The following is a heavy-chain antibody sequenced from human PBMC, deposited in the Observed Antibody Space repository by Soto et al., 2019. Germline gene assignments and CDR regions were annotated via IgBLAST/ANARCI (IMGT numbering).Heavy chain of an antibody. CDR2: IYYSGST. D-gene: IGHD2-2*01. CDR3: ARGQDIVVVPAAIKYYYGMDV. CDR1: GGSISSYY. V-gene: IGHV4-59*01. Sequence: PSETLSLTCTVSGGSISSYYWSWIRQPPGKGLEWIGYIYYSGSTNYNPSLKSRVTISVDTSKNQFPLKLSSVTAADTAVYYCARGQDIVVVPAAIKYYYGMDVWGQGTTVTVSS. J-gene: IGHJ6*02.